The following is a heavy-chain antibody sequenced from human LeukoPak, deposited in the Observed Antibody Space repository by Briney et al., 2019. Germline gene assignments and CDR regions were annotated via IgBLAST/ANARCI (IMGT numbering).Heavy chain of an antibody. CDR2: IYSGGST. J-gene: IGHJ4*02. CDR1: GFTVSSNY. D-gene: IGHD2-15*01. V-gene: IGHV3-53*01. CDR3: ARNRAVAVFFDY. Sequence: GGSLRLSCAASGFTVSSNYMSWVRQAPGKGLEWVSVIYSGGSTYYADSVKGRFTISRGNSKNTLYLQMNSLRAEDTAVYYCARNRAVAVFFDYWGQGTLVTVSS.